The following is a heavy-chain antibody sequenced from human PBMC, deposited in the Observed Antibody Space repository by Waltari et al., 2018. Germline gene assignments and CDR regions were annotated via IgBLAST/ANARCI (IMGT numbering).Heavy chain of an antibody. CDR3: ATAYYDILTGTLGDWFDP. CDR1: GYTLTELS. D-gene: IGHD3-9*01. V-gene: IGHV1-24*01. CDR2: LDPEEVET. Sequence: QVQLVQSGAEVKKPGASVKVSCKVSGYTLTELSMHWVRQAPGKGLEWMGGLDPEEVETIYAQKFQGRVTMTEDTSTDTAYMELSSLRSEDTAVYYCATAYYDILTGTLGDWFDPWGQGTLVTVSS. J-gene: IGHJ5*02.